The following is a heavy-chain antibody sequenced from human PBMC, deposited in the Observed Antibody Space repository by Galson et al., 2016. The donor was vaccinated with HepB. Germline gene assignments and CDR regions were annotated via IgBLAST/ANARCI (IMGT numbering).Heavy chain of an antibody. CDR1: GFTFSSCG. J-gene: IGHJ3*01. CDR3: AKVPSMVRGF. D-gene: IGHD3-10*01. Sequence: SLRLSCAASGFTFSSCGMHWVRQAPGKGLEWLALIWYDGSNDYYADSVKGRFTIPRDNSKNTLYLQMNSLRAEDTAVYYCAKVPSMVRGFWGQGTMVTVSS. CDR2: IWYDGSND. V-gene: IGHV3-30*02.